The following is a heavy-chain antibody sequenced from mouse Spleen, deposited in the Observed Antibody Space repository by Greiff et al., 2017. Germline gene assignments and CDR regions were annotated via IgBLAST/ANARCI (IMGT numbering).Heavy chain of an antibody. V-gene: IGHV5-9-3*01. CDR3: ARHETATRAMDY. D-gene: IGHD1-2*01. Sequence: EVKLVESGGGLVKPGGSLKLSCAASGFTFSSYAMSWVRQTPEKRLEWVATISSGGSYTYYPDSVKGRFTISRDNAKNTLYLQMSSLRSEDTAMYYGARHETATRAMDYGGQGTSVTVSS. CDR2: ISSGGSYT. J-gene: IGHJ4*01. CDR1: GFTFSSYA.